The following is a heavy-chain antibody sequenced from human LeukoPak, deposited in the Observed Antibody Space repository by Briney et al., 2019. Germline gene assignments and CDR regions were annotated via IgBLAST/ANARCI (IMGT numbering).Heavy chain of an antibody. V-gene: IGHV1-8*01. D-gene: IGHD3-16*01. CDR2: MNPNSGKT. CDR1: GYTLSSYD. J-gene: IGHJ4*02. CDR3: ARGLGDVGY. Sequence: VASVKVSCKASGYTLSSYDINWVRQATRQGVEWVGWMNPNSGKTGYAQKFQGRVTMTRNTSISTAYMELSSLRSEDTAVYYCARGLGDVGYWGQGTLVTVSS.